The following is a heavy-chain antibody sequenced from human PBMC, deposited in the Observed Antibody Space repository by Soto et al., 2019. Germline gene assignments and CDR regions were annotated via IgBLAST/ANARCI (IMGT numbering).Heavy chain of an antibody. CDR3: AKHKGAGSYTNWCFDV. Sequence: EVQVLESGGGLVQPGGSLRLSCAASGLTFNWFAMSWVRQAPGKGLEWVSTIHGSGIPTDYADSVRGRFTISRDNSKNTLYLQMNTLRAEDTAVYYCAKHKGAGSYTNWCFDVWGRGTLVTVSS. V-gene: IGHV3-23*01. CDR2: IHGSGIPT. J-gene: IGHJ2*01. CDR1: GLTFNWFA. D-gene: IGHD3-10*01.